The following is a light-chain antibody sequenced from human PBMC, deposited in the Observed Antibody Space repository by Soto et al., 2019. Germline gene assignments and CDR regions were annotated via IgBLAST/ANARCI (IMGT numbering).Light chain of an antibody. J-gene: IGKJ1*01. CDR3: QHYGSSPWVA. Sequence: EIVLTQSPGTLSLSPGERATLSCRASQSVSGYLAWYQQKPGQAPRLLIYGPSRRATGIPDRFSGSGSGTDFTLTISGLEPEDFAVYYCQHYGSSPWVAFGQGTKVEMK. CDR1: QSVSGY. CDR2: GPS. V-gene: IGKV3-20*01.